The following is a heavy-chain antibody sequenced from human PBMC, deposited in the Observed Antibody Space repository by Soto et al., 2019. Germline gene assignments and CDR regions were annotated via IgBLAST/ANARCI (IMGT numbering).Heavy chain of an antibody. CDR1: GFMFSDYY. D-gene: IGHD6-19*01. CDR2: CRNKANSYTT. J-gene: IGHJ4*02. Sequence: EVQLVESGGGLVQPGGSLRLSCAASGFMFSDYYMEWVRQAPGKGLEWVGRCRNKANSYTTAYAASVQGRFTLSRDDSKHSLYLQMKSLKTEDTAVYYCARGPARSGGGTMDYWGQGTLVSVSS. CDR3: ARGPARSGGGTMDY. V-gene: IGHV3-72*01.